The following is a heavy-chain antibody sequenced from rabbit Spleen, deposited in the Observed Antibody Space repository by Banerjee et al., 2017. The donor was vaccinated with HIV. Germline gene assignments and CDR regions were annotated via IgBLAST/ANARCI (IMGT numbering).Heavy chain of an antibody. CDR1: GFSFSDRDV. CDR2: IDTGSSGFT. D-gene: IGHD8-1*01. Sequence: QEQLEESGGDLVKPGASLTLTCTASGFSFSDRDVMCWVRQAPGKGLEWIACIDTGSSGFTYFASWAKGRFTISKTSSTTVTLQVTSLTAADTATYFCARDSGTSFSSYGMDLWGQGTLVTVS. J-gene: IGHJ6*01. CDR3: ARDSGTSFSSYGMDL. V-gene: IGHV1S45*01.